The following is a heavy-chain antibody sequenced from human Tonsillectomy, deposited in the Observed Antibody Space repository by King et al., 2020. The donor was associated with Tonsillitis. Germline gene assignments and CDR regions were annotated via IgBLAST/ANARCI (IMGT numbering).Heavy chain of an antibody. V-gene: IGHV3-30*03. Sequence: VQLVESGGGVVQPGRSLRLSCSASGLTFSSYAMYWVRQAPGKGLELVALISFDGINKYYADSVKGRFTISRYNSKNTLYLQMNSLRGEDTAVYYCASGGYCSSTSCFRGDSYYHAMDVWGQGTTVTVSS. CDR3: ASGGYCSSTSCFRGDSYYHAMDV. D-gene: IGHD2-2*01. CDR1: GLTFSSYA. J-gene: IGHJ6*02. CDR2: ISFDGINK.